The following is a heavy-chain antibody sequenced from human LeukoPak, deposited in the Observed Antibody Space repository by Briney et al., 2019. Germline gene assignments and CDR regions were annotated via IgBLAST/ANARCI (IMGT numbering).Heavy chain of an antibody. J-gene: IGHJ4*02. CDR2: ISGSGGGT. V-gene: IGHV3-23*01. CDR1: GTTLSNYG. D-gene: IGHD3-10*01. Sequence: GGSLRLSCAVSGTTLSNYGMSWVRQAPGKGLEWVAGISGSGGGTVYADSVKGRFTISRDNPKNTLYLQMNSLRAEDTAVYFCAKRGVVIRVVLVGFHKEAYYFDSWGQGALVTVSS. CDR3: AKRGVVIRVVLVGFHKEAYYFDS.